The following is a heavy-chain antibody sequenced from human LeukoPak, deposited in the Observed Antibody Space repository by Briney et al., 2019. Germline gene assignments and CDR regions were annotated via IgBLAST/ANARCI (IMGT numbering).Heavy chain of an antibody. CDR2: ISAYNGNT. V-gene: IGHV1-18*01. J-gene: IGHJ3*02. D-gene: IGHD6-6*01. Sequence: VATVKVSCKASGYTFTSYGISWVRQAPGQGLEWMGWISAYNGNTNYAQKLQGRVTMTTDTSTSTAYMELRSLRSDDTAVYYCASALVRCAFDIWGQGTMVTVSS. CDR1: GYTFTSYG. CDR3: ASALVRCAFDI.